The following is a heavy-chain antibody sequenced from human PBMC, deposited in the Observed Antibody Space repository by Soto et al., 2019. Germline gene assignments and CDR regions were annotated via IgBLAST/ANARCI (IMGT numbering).Heavy chain of an antibody. CDR2: IIPILGIA. CDR1: GGTFSSYT. J-gene: IGHJ5*02. V-gene: IGHV1-69*02. D-gene: IGHD2-2*01. Sequence: GASVKVSCKASGGTFSSYTISWVRQAPGQGLEWMGRIIPILGIANYAQKFQGRVTITADKSTSTAYMELSSLRSEDTAVYYCARGYCSSTSCYAVNWFDPWGQGNLVTVSS. CDR3: ARGYCSSTSCYAVNWFDP.